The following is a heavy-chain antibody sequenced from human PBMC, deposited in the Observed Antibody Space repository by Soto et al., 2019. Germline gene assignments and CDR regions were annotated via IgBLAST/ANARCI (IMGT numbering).Heavy chain of an antibody. CDR3: GHLKTDTEVTPAPPLFDS. CDR1: GFSISSDSY. V-gene: IGHV4-38-2*01. Sequence: SETLSLTCAVSGFSISSDSYWAWMRQSPGTGLEWIGTLSHSGRTFYNPSLKSRVTISADTTKNQFSLSLTSVTAADTAVYYCGHLKTDTEVTPAPPLFDSWGQGTLVTVSS. CDR2: LSHSGRT. J-gene: IGHJ4*02. D-gene: IGHD2-2*01.